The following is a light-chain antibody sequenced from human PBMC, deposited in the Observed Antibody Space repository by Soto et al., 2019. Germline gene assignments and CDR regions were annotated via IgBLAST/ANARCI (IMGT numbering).Light chain of an antibody. CDR1: KSVNSR. CDR2: EAS. V-gene: IGKV3-15*01. Sequence: EIIMTQSPATLYVSPRESATLSFRASKSVNSRLAWYQQKPGQAPRLFIYEASTRATAIPPRYSGSGSVTGFTLTINSRRSEDSATYSCRKYNMWPFTFGPGTKVAI. J-gene: IGKJ3*01. CDR3: RKYNMWPFT.